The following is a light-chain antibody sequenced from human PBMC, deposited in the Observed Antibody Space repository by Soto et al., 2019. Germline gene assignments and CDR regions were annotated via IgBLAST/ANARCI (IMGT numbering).Light chain of an antibody. J-gene: IGKJ4*01. CDR2: SAS. CDR1: QGMSTY. V-gene: IGKV1-9*01. CDR3: QQLNGYQHA. Sequence: DIQLTQSPSFLSASVGDTVTITCRASQGMSTYLAWYQQKPGKVPKLLIRSASTLQSGVPPRFSGGGSWTEFSLTTGTLQPDDSGIYYCQQLNGYQHAFGVGTNVESK.